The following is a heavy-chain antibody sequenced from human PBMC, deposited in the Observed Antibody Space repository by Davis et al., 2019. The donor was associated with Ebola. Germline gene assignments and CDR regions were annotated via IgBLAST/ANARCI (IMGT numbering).Heavy chain of an antibody. Sequence: PSETLSPPFTVPGYSISSGYYWGWIRQPPGKGLEWLGSIYISGSTYYNPSLKSRVTISVNMSKNQFSLKVSSMTAADTAVYYCARNSSHEAGREPLDYWGQGTLVTVSS. D-gene: IGHD1-14*01. CDR3: ARNSSHEAGREPLDY. V-gene: IGHV4-38-2*02. J-gene: IGHJ4*02. CDR1: GYSISSGYY. CDR2: IYISGST.